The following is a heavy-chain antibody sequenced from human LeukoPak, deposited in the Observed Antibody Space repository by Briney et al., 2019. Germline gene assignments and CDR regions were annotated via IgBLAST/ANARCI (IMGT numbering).Heavy chain of an antibody. CDR1: GFTFSSYS. CDR2: ISSSSRYI. Sequence: GGSLRLSCAASGFTFSSYSMNWVRQAPGKELEWVSSISSSSRYIYYIDPVKGRFTISRDNAKNSLYLQMNSLRAEDTAVYYCARGLTSSWSNNWFDPWGQGTLVTVSS. V-gene: IGHV3-21*01. CDR3: ARGLTSSWSNNWFDP. J-gene: IGHJ5*02. D-gene: IGHD6-13*01.